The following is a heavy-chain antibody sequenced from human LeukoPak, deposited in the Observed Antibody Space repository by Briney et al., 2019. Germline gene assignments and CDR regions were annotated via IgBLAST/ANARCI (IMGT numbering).Heavy chain of an antibody. Sequence: ASVKVSCKASGYTFTSYAMHWVRQAPGQRLEWMGWINAGNGNTKYSQKFQGRVTITRDTSASTAYMELSSPRSEDTAVYYCARGYSYYNFDYWGQGTLVTVSS. CDR1: GYTFTSYA. J-gene: IGHJ4*02. CDR2: INAGNGNT. V-gene: IGHV1-3*01. CDR3: ARGYSYYNFDY. D-gene: IGHD5-18*01.